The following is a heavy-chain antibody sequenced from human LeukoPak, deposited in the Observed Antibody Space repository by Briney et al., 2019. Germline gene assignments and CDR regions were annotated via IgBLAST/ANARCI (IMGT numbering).Heavy chain of an antibody. CDR1: GFSFSNYA. V-gene: IGHV3-23*01. Sequence: PGGSLRLSCAASGFSFSNYAMSWVRQAPGKGLELVSGITSGDNTYYADPVKGRVTISRDNSKNTLYLQMNSLRVEDTAIYYCAKAGVTTVWDAFPIWGQGKTVTVSS. CDR3: AKAGVTTVWDAFPI. D-gene: IGHD4-17*01. J-gene: IGHJ3*02. CDR2: ITSGDNT.